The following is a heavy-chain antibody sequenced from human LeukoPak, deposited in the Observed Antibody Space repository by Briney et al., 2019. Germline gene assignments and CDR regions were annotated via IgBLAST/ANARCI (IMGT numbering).Heavy chain of an antibody. CDR1: GFTFDDYG. CDR2: INWNGGST. CDR3: AKGVGGSANYYYMDV. V-gene: IGHV3-20*04. J-gene: IGHJ6*03. D-gene: IGHD3-10*01. Sequence: GGSLRLSCAASGFTFDDYGMSWVRQAPGKGLEWVSGINWNGGSTGYADSVKGRFTISRDNSKNTLDLQMNSLRAEDTAVYYCAKGVGGSANYYYMDVWGKGTTVTVSS.